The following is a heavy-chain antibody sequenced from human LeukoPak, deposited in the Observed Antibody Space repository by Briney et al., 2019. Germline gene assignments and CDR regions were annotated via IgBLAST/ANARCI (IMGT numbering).Heavy chain of an antibody. CDR2: IYYSGST. Sequence: SETLSLTCTVSGGSISSSSYYWGWIRQPPGKGLEWIGGIYYSGSTYYNPSLKSRVTISVDTSKNQFSLKLSSVTAADTAVYYCARKYRLASYYFDYWGQGTLVTVSS. J-gene: IGHJ4*02. D-gene: IGHD2-2*01. V-gene: IGHV4-39*01. CDR3: ARKYRLASYYFDY. CDR1: GGSISSSSYY.